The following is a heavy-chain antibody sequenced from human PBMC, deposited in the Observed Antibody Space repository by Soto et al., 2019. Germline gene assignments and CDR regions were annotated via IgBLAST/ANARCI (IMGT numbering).Heavy chain of an antibody. V-gene: IGHV4-59*01. J-gene: IGHJ4*02. CDR2: IYYSGST. CDR1: GGSISSYY. Sequence: TSETLSLTCTVSGGSISSYYWSWIRQPPGKGLEWIGYIYYSGSTNYNPSLKSRVTISVDTSKNQFSLKLSSVTAADTAVYYCASSPLRTYYDFWSGYHDYWGQGTLVTVSS. D-gene: IGHD3-3*01. CDR3: ASSPLRTYYDFWSGYHDY.